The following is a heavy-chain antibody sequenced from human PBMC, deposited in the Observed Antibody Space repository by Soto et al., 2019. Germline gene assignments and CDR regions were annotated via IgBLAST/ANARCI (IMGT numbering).Heavy chain of an antibody. CDR2: IYWNDDK. CDR3: ALLPLSARKFVWFDP. Sequence: SGPTLVNPTQTLTMTCTFSGFSLSTSGVGVGWIRQPPGKALEWLELIYWNDDKRYSPSLKSSLTITKHTSKNQVVLTMTNMDPVDTATYYCALLPLSARKFVWFDPWGQGTLVTVSS. D-gene: IGHD6-6*01. J-gene: IGHJ5*02. CDR1: GFSLSTSGVG. V-gene: IGHV2-5*01.